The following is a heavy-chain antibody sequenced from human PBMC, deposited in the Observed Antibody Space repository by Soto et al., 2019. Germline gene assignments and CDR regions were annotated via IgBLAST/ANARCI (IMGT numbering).Heavy chain of an antibody. V-gene: IGHV1-2*02. D-gene: IGHD1-1*01. Sequence: GASVKVSCKASGYTFTGYYMHWVRQAPGQGLEWMGWINPNSGGTNYAQKFQGRVTMTRDTSISTAYMELSRLRSDDTAVYYCARTDSLPTKYYFDYWGQGTLVTVSS. CDR2: INPNSGGT. J-gene: IGHJ4*02. CDR3: ARTDSLPTKYYFDY. CDR1: GYTFTGYY.